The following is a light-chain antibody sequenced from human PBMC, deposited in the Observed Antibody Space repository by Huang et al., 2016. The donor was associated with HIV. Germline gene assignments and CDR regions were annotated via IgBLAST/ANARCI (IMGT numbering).Light chain of an antibody. J-gene: IGKJ2*01. CDR1: HAVSSS. CDR3: QQYNNWPGT. V-gene: IGKV3-15*01. CDR2: AAS. Sequence: EVVMTQSPATLSVPPGDRVTLSCRARHAVSSSLAWYQQKPGQAPRLRIYAASTRATGIPARFSGSGSGTDFTLTISSLQSEDSAVYYCQQYNNWPGTFGQGTKLEIK.